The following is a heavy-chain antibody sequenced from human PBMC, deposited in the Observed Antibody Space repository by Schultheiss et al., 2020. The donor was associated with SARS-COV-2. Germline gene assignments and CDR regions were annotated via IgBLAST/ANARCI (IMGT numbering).Heavy chain of an antibody. Sequence: SETLSLTCTVSGGSISSYYWSWIRQPPGKGLEWIGYISYSGSTNYNPSLKSRVTISVDTSKNQFSLKLSSVTAADTAVYYCARAPSYYYYGMDVWGQGTTVTVSS. CDR3: ARAPSYYYYGMDV. J-gene: IGHJ6*02. CDR2: ISYSGST. V-gene: IGHV4-59*01. CDR1: GGSISSYY.